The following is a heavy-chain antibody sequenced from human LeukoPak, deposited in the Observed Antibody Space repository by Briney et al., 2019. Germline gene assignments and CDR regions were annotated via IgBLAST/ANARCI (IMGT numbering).Heavy chain of an antibody. Sequence: PGRSLRLSCAASGFTFSSYGMHWVPQAPGKGLEWVAVIWYDGSNKYYAVSVKGRFTISRDNSKNTLYLQMNSLRAEDMAVYYCRIAVAGTDYWGQGTLVTVSS. J-gene: IGHJ4*02. D-gene: IGHD6-19*01. CDR1: GFTFSSYG. CDR3: RIAVAGTDY. CDR2: IWYDGSNK. V-gene: IGHV3-33*01.